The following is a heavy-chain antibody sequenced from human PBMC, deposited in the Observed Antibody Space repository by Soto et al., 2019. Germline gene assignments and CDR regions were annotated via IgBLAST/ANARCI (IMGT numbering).Heavy chain of an antibody. Sequence: GGSLRLSCAASGFTFSSYAMSWVRQAPGKGLEWVSAISGSGGRTYYADSVKGRFTISRDNSNNTLYLQINSLRAEDTVVYYCAKTEGGYSGYDLVIMGYYYGMDVWGHGTTVIVSS. CDR1: GFTFSSYA. D-gene: IGHD5-12*01. V-gene: IGHV3-23*01. CDR3: AKTEGGYSGYDLVIMGYYYGMDV. CDR2: ISGSGGRT. J-gene: IGHJ6*02.